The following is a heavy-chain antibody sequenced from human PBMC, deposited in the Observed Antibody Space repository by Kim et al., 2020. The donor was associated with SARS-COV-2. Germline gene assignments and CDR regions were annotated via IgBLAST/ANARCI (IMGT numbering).Heavy chain of an antibody. J-gene: IGHJ4*02. D-gene: IGHD3-16*02. V-gene: IGHV4-34*01. CDR1: GGSFSGYY. Sequence: SQTLSLTCAVYGGSFSGYYWSWLRQPPGKGLEWIGEINHSGSTNYNPSLKSRVTISVDTSKNQFSLKLSSVTAADTAVYYCARVEQGYDYVWGSYRYIFYFDYWGQGTLVTVSS. CDR2: INHSGST. CDR3: ARVEQGYDYVWGSYRYIFYFDY.